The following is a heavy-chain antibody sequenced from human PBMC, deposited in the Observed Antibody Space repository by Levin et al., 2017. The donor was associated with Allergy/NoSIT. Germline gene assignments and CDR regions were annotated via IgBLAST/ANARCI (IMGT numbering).Heavy chain of an antibody. CDR1: GFTFSSYS. Sequence: NPGGSLRLSCAVSGFTFSSYSMNWVRQAPGKGLQWVSYISSTISYIYYADSVKGRFTISRDNAKNSLYLQMNSLRAEDTAVYYCARDAENGSGFDYWGQGTLVTVSS. CDR2: ISSTISYI. J-gene: IGHJ4*02. V-gene: IGHV3-21*01. CDR3: ARDAENGSGFDY. D-gene: IGHD3-10*01.